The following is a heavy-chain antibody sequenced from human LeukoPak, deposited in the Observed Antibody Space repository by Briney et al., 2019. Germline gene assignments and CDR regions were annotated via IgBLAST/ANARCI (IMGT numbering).Heavy chain of an antibody. CDR3: VKNGRWLQFDAFDI. D-gene: IGHD5-24*01. CDR2: ISYDGSNK. Sequence: GGSLRLSCAASGFTFSSYGMHWVRQAPGKGLEWVAVISYDGSNKYYADSVKGRFTISRDNSKNTLYLQMNSLRAEDTAVYYCVKNGRWLQFDAFDIWGQGTMVTVSS. CDR1: GFTFSSYG. J-gene: IGHJ3*02. V-gene: IGHV3-30*18.